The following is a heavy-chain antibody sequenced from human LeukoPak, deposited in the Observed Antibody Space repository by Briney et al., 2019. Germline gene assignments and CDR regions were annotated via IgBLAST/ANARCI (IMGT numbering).Heavy chain of an antibody. D-gene: IGHD4-17*01. CDR3: AKDLGTTVTTGWFDP. Sequence: GGSLRLSCAVSGFTFSSNAISWVRQAPGKGLGWVSAIGGIGGSAFYADSVKGRFTISRDNYKKTLYLQMNSLRAEDTAVYYCAKDLGTTVTTGWFDPWGQGTLVTVSS. CDR2: IGGIGGSA. J-gene: IGHJ5*02. CDR1: GFTFSSNA. V-gene: IGHV3-23*01.